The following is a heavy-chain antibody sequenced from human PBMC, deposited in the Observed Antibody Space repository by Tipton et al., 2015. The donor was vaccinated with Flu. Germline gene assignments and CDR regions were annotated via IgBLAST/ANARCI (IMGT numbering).Heavy chain of an antibody. CDR2: IGGGDT. V-gene: IGHV3-23*01. CDR3: AKDHIPFNSLWDALDI. J-gene: IGHJ3*02. D-gene: IGHD4-23*01. CDR1: GFTFNIHA. Sequence: AASGFTFNIHAMTWVRQAPGKGLEWVSTIGGGDTHYADSVKGRFTISRDDSRNMVFLQMSSLRAEDAAVYYCAKDHIPFNSLWDALDIWGRGTMVTVSS.